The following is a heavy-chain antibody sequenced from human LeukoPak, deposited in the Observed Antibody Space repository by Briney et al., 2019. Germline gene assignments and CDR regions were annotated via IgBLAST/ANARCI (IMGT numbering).Heavy chain of an antibody. CDR2: ISYDGTKE. CDR3: ARELGDYPEDY. D-gene: IGHD4-17*01. V-gene: IGHV3-30-3*01. CDR1: GFTFSRFA. Sequence: HPGGSLRLSCVASGFTFSRFALHWVRQAPGQGLEWVAVISYDGTKEYYADSVKGRFTISRDNSKNTLYLQMNSLRAEDTAVYYCARELGDYPEDYWGQGTLVTVSS. J-gene: IGHJ4*02.